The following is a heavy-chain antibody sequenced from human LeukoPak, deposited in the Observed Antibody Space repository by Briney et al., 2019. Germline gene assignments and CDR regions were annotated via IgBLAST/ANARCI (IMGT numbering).Heavy chain of an antibody. CDR1: GFTFSSYA. CDR2: ISGSGGST. CDR3: AKKGYCSGDGCYAFGY. Sequence: GGSLRLSCAASGFTFSSYAMSWVRQAPGKGLEWVSAISGSGGSTYYADSVKGRFTISRDNSKNTLYLQMNSLRAEDTAVYYCAKKGYCSGDGCYAFGYWGQGTLVTVSS. V-gene: IGHV3-23*01. J-gene: IGHJ4*02. D-gene: IGHD2-15*01.